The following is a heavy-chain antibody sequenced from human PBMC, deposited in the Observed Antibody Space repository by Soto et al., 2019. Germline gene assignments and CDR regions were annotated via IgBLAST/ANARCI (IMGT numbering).Heavy chain of an antibody. CDR3: TRQYNWNDNYFDP. CDR1: GASISVHSYY. Sequence: SETLSLTCTVSGASISVHSYYWTWIRQPPGKGLEWIGSSYYSGTTYFNPSLKSRATISVDTSKNQFSLRLTSVTAADTAIYYCTRQYNWNDNYFDPWGPGALVTVSS. J-gene: IGHJ5*02. V-gene: IGHV4-39*01. D-gene: IGHD1-20*01. CDR2: SYYSGTT.